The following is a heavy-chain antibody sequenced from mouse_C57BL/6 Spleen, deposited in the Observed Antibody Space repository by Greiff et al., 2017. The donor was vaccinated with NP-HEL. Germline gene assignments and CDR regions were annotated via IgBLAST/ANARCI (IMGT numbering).Heavy chain of an antibody. V-gene: IGHV1-59*01. Sequence: QVQLQQPGAELVRPGTSVKLSCKASGYTFTSYWMHWVKQRPGQGLEWIGVIDPSDSYTNYNQKFKGKATLTVDTSSSTAYMQLSSLTSEDSAVYYCARSHGSPKSYWYFDVWGTGTTVTVSS. CDR3: ARSHGSPKSYWYFDV. D-gene: IGHD1-1*01. CDR1: GYTFTSYW. CDR2: IDPSDSYT. J-gene: IGHJ1*03.